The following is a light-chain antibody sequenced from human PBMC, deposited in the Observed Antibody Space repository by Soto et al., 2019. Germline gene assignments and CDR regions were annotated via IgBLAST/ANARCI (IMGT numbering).Light chain of an antibody. CDR2: AAS. J-gene: IGKJ1*01. CDR1: QGISND. CDR3: LQDFNYPLT. Sequence: IQMTQSPSSLSASVGDRVTITCRASQGISNDLGWYQQRPGKAPQLLIYAASSLQSVVPSRFSGSGSGTDFTLTISTLQPEDFAIYYCLQDFNYPLTFGQGKKVEIK. V-gene: IGKV1-6*01.